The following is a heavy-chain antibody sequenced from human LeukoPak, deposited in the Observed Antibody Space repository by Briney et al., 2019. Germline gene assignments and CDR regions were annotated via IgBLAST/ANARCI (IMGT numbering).Heavy chain of an antibody. Sequence: ASETLSLTCTVSGGSISSYYWSWIRQPPGKGLEWIGYIYYSGSTNYNPSLLSRVTISVDTSKNQFSLKLSSVTAADTAVYFCARDRNFDSSGSDRGFDYWGQGTLVTVSS. V-gene: IGHV4-59*01. J-gene: IGHJ4*02. CDR1: GGSISSYY. CDR3: ARDRNFDSSGSDRGFDY. D-gene: IGHD3-22*01. CDR2: IYYSGST.